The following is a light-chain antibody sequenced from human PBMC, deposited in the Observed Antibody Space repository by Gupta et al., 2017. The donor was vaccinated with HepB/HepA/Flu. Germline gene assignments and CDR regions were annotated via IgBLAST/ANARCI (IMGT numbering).Light chain of an antibody. J-gene: IGKJ4*01. CDR2: DTS. Sequence: DIALTQSPATLSLSPGERAVLSCKASQSVSSYLAWYQHRPGQAPRLLIYDTSNRATGIPARFSGRGSVTDFTRIMSSLEPQDLAVSYCQGRATMPLSFG. V-gene: IGKV3-11*01. CDR3: QGRATMPLS. CDR1: QSVSSY.